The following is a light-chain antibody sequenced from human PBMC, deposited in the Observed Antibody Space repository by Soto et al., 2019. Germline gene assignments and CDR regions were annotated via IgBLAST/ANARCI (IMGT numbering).Light chain of an antibody. CDR3: QQYGSSPT. J-gene: IGKJ1*01. CDR2: GAS. V-gene: IGKV3-20*01. CDR1: QSVSSSY. Sequence: EIVLTQSPGTLSLSPGERATLSCRASQSVSSSYLAWYQQKPGEAPRLLIYGASSRATGIPDRLSGSGSGTDFTLPISRLEPEDFAVYYCQQYGSSPTFGQGTKVDIK.